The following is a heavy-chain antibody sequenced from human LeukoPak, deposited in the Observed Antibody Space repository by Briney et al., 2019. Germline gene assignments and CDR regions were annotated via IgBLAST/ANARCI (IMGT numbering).Heavy chain of an antibody. J-gene: IGHJ1*01. CDR1: GYTFTGYY. CDR3: ASQQQLVEYFHH. V-gene: IGHV1-2*02. Sequence: ASVKVSCKASGYTFTGYYMHWVRQAPGQGLERMGWINPNSGGTNYAQKFQGRVTMTRDTSISTAYMELSRLRSDDTAVYYCASQQQLVEYFHHWGQGTLVTVSS. CDR2: INPNSGGT. D-gene: IGHD6-13*01.